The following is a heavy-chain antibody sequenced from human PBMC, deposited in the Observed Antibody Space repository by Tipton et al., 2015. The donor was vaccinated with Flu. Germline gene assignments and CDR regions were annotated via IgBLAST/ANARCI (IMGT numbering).Heavy chain of an antibody. V-gene: IGHV4-59*02. CDR2: VSNAGGT. CDR1: GDSVSRYF. J-gene: IGHJ4*02. D-gene: IGHD4-17*01. CDR3: ARDRRSYTAGDYPVRYFDF. Sequence: LRLSCTVSGDSVSRYFWSWIRQSPTKGLEWIAYVSNAGGTNYSPSFESRATISLDTAKAQFSLTLRSLTAADTAVYYCARDRRSYTAGDYPVRYFDFWGPGTQVAVST.